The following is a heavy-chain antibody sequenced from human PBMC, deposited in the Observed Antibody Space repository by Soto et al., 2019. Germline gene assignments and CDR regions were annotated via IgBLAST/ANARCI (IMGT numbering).Heavy chain of an antibody. J-gene: IGHJ5*02. Sequence: QVQLVQSGAEVKKPGASVKVSCKASGYTFSSYHISWVRQAPGQGLEWMGWISAYNGNTNYAQNLQGRVTMTTDTATSTDYMELRSLRSDDTAVYYCARDSPPFAPWGQGTLVTVSS. CDR2: ISAYNGNT. CDR1: GYTFSSYH. V-gene: IGHV1-18*01. CDR3: ARDSPPFAP.